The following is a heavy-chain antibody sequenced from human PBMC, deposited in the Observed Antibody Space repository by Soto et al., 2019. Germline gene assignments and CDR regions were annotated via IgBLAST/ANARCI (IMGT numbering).Heavy chain of an antibody. Sequence: ASVKVSCKASGYTFTSYGISWVRQAPGQGFEWMGWISAYNGNTNYAQKLQGRVTMTTDTSTSTAYMELRSLRSDDTAVYYCARGGEYYDFWSGPKPIYWGQGTLVTVSS. CDR2: ISAYNGNT. CDR3: ARGGEYYDFWSGPKPIY. V-gene: IGHV1-18*01. J-gene: IGHJ4*02. CDR1: GYTFTSYG. D-gene: IGHD3-3*01.